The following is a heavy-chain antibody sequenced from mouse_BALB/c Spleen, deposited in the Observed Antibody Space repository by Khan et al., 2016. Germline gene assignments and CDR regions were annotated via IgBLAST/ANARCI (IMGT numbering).Heavy chain of an antibody. J-gene: IGHJ2*01. CDR3: ARQVKYVGWAYYFDC. V-gene: IGHV9-3-1*01. D-gene: IGHD3-3*01. CDR1: GYTFTNYG. CDR2: INTYTGKP. Sequence: QIQLVQSGPELKKPGETVKISCKASGYTFTNYGMNWMKQAPGKGLKWMGWINTYTGKPTYADDCKGRFAFSFETSANTAYLQINNPKNEDTATYFCARQVKYVGWAYYFDCWGQGTTLTISP.